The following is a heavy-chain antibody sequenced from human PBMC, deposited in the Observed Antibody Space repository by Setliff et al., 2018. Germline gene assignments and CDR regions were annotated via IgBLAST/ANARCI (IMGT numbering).Heavy chain of an antibody. Sequence: ASVKVSCKTSGYSFTVFGISWVRQATGQGLEWMGWLNPNISATFYAPKFQGRVTMTRDTSTSTFYMELSSLRSEDTAVYYCARGVGAMGDYWGQGTLVTVSS. V-gene: IGHV1-8*02. CDR3: ARGVGAMGDY. CDR2: LNPNISAT. CDR1: GYSFTVFG. D-gene: IGHD1-26*01. J-gene: IGHJ4*02.